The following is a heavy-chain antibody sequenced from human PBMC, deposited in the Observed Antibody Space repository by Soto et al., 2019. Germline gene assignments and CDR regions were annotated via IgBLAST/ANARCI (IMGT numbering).Heavy chain of an antibody. CDR2: IYHSGST. Sequence: PSETLSLTCAVSGGSISSSNWWSWVRQPPGKGLEWIGEIYHSGSTNYNPSLKSRVTISVDKSKNQFSLKLSSVTAADTAVYYCAREMNLYDHTDPFDPWGQGTLVTVSS. J-gene: IGHJ5*02. CDR3: AREMNLYDHTDPFDP. CDR1: GGSISSSNW. D-gene: IGHD3-22*01. V-gene: IGHV4-4*02.